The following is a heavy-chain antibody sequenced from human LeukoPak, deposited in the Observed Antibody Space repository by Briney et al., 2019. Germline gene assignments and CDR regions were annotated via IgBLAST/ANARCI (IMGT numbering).Heavy chain of an antibody. J-gene: IGHJ4*02. Sequence: GASVKVSCKASGYTFTSYDINWVRQATGQGLEWMGWMNPNSGNTGYAQKFQGRVTITRNTSISTAYMELSSLRSEDTAVYYCVRSLRNSYIDYWGQGTLVAASS. V-gene: IGHV1-8*03. D-gene: IGHD3-16*01. CDR3: VRSLRNSYIDY. CDR1: GYTFTSYD. CDR2: MNPNSGNT.